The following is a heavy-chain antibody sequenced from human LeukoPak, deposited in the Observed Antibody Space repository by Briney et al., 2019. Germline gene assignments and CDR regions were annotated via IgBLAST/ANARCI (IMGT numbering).Heavy chain of an antibody. CDR2: IWSDGSNK. J-gene: IGHJ4*02. CDR1: GITFSRYW. V-gene: IGHV3-33*08. D-gene: IGHD3-22*01. CDR3: TSGSGYYYGSLDY. Sequence: SGGSLRLSCVDSGITFSRYWMSWVRQAPGKGLEWVAVIWSDGSNKYYADSVKGRFTISRDNSKNTLYLQMNSLRAEDTAVYYCTSGSGYYYGSLDYWGQGALVTVSS.